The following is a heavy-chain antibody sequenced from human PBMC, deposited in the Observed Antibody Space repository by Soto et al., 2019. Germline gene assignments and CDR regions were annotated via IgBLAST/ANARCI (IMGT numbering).Heavy chain of an antibody. CDR1: GYTFTSYG. D-gene: IGHD5-12*01. Sequence: QVQLVQSGAEVKKPGASVKVSCKASGYTFTSYGISWVRQAPGQGLEWMGWISAYNGNTNYAQKLQGRVTMTTDTSTSTAYMELRSLRSDDTAVYYCASGDLVDIVATTGGSYYYYGMDVWGQGTTVTVSS. CDR2: ISAYNGNT. V-gene: IGHV1-18*01. CDR3: ASGDLVDIVATTGGSYYYYGMDV. J-gene: IGHJ6*02.